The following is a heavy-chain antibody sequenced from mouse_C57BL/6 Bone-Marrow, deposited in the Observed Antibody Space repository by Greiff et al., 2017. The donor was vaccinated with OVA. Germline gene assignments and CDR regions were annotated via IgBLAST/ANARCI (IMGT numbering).Heavy chain of an antibody. CDR2: INYDGSST. V-gene: IGHV5-16*01. Sequence: EVQWVESEGGLVQPGSSMKLSCTASGFSFSDYYMAWVRQVPDKGLEWVANINYDGSSTYSLDYLKSRFIISRDKETNSLYLQMSSLSSVDTSTSYCARHPAYAMDYWCQGTSVTVSS. CDR3: ARHPAYAMDY. CDR1: GFSFSDYY. J-gene: IGHJ4*01.